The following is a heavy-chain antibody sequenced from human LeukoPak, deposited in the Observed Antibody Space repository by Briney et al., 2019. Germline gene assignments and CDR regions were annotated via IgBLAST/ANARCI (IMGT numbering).Heavy chain of an antibody. Sequence: PSETLSLTCTVSGGSISSYYWNWIRQPPGKGLEWIGYIYYSGTTNYNPSLNSRVTMSVHPSKHQSSLTLSSVTAADTAVYYCARARKYTSVYRVTELGSGYSDYWGQGTLVTVSS. CDR2: IYYSGTT. CDR1: GGSISSYY. D-gene: IGHD5-18*01. J-gene: IGHJ4*02. CDR3: ARARKYTSVYRVTELGSGYSDY. V-gene: IGHV4-59*01.